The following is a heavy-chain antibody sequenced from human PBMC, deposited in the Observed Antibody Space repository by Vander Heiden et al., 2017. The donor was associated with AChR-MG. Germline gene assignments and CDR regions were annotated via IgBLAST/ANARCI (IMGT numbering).Heavy chain of an antibody. D-gene: IGHD3-10*01. Sequence: QVQLQQWGAGLLKPSETLSLTCAVYGGSFSGYYWSWIRQPPGKGLEWIGEINHSGSTNYNPSLKSRVTISVDTSKNQFSLKLSSVTAADTAVYYCASITMVRGVAGMDVWGQGTTVTVSS. CDR3: ASITMVRGVAGMDV. J-gene: IGHJ6*02. V-gene: IGHV4-34*01. CDR2: INHSGST. CDR1: GGSFSGYY.